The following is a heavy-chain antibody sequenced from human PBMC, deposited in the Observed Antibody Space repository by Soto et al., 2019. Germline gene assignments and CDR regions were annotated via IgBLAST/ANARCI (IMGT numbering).Heavy chain of an antibody. CDR2: VFHSETT. CDR3: ARGGQQFLDY. Sequence: TSETLSLTCAVSGASISSGGYSWSWIRQPPGRGLEWIGYVFHSETTYYNPSLKSRVTMSVDSSKNQFSLKLTSVTAADTVVYYCARGGQQFLDYWGQGTLVTVSS. D-gene: IGHD4-4*01. CDR1: GASISSGGYS. V-gene: IGHV4-30-2*01. J-gene: IGHJ4*02.